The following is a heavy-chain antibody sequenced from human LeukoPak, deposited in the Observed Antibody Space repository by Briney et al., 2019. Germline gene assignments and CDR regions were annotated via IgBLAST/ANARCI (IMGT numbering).Heavy chain of an antibody. CDR1: GGTFSSYA. Sequence: GASVKVSCKASGGTFSSYAISWVRQAPGQGLEWMEGIIPIFGTANYAQKFQGRVTITADESTSTAYMELSSLRSEDTAVYYCARVRDRASEAYYYMDVWGKGTTVTVSS. V-gene: IGHV1-69*01. CDR3: ARVRDRASEAYYYMDV. J-gene: IGHJ6*03. CDR2: IIPIFGTA.